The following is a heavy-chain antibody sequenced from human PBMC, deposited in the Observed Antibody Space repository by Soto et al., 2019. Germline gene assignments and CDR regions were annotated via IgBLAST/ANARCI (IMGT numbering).Heavy chain of an antibody. J-gene: IGHJ3*02. CDR3: ARAEPPQDAFDI. V-gene: IGHV4-31*03. CDR1: GGSISSGGYY. Sequence: QVQLQESGPGLVKPSQTLSLTCTVSGGSISSGGYYWSWIRQHPGKGLEWMGYIYYRGSTYSNPPLKSRVTISVDTSKNQFSLKLSSVTAADTAVYYCARAEPPQDAFDIWGQGTMVTVSS. CDR2: IYYRGST.